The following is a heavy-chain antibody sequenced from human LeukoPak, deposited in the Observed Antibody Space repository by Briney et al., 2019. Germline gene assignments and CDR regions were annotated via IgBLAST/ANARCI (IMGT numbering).Heavy chain of an antibody. J-gene: IGHJ3*02. V-gene: IGHV3-74*01. CDR2: INSDGSST. D-gene: IGHD6-19*01. Sequence: GGSLRLSCAASGFTFSSYWMHWVRQAPGKGLVWVSRINSDGSSTSYADSVKGRFTISRDNAKNTLYLQMNSLRAEDTAVYYCARGPRKQWLQENAFDIWGQGTMVTVSS. CDR3: ARGPRKQWLQENAFDI. CDR1: GFTFSSYW.